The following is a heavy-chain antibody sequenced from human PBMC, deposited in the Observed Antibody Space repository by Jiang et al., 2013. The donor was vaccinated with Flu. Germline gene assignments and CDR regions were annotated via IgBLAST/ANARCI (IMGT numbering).Heavy chain of an antibody. J-gene: IGHJ4*02. CDR1: GYSISSGYY. CDR2: IYHSGMT. V-gene: IGHV4-38-2*01. Sequence: GPGLVKPSETLSLTCDVSGYSISSGYYWGWIRQPPGKGLEWIGSIYHSGMTYYNPSLKSRVTMSADTSKNQFSLRLSSVTATDTAVYYCARDRNLYYFDSGAVWAPFDYWGQGRPWSPSP. D-gene: IGHD3-22*01. CDR3: ARDRNLYYFDSGAVWAPFDY.